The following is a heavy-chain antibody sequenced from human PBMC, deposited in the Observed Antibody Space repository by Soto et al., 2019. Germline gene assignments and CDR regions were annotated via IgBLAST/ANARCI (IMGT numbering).Heavy chain of an antibody. V-gene: IGHV3-43*01. J-gene: IGHJ4*02. CDR1: GFTFDDYT. CDR3: GLNLAGGYNSSYFDY. Sequence: EVQLVESGGVVVQPGGSLRLSCAASGFTFDDYTMNWVRQAPGKGLEWFSLISCDGGRTSYADSVKGRFTISRDNSKNSLYLQMNSQRTDDTALYCCGLNLAGGYNSSYFDYWGQGTLVTLSS. CDR2: ISCDGGRT. D-gene: IGHD5-12*01.